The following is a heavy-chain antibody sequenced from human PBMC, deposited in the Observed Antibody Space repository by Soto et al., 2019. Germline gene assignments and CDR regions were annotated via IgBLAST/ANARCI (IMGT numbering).Heavy chain of an antibody. Sequence: PSETRSLTCTVSDGSIRSVCYYWGWIRQPPGKGLEWIGSFYYNGIIHYNPSLKSRVTISVDTSKNLFSLKLSSVTAADTGVYFCARTPYMTFVDYWSQGTQVTVSS. CDR1: DGSIRSVCYY. CDR2: FYYNGII. J-gene: IGHJ4*02. D-gene: IGHD3-10*01. V-gene: IGHV4-39*01. CDR3: ARTPYMTFVDY.